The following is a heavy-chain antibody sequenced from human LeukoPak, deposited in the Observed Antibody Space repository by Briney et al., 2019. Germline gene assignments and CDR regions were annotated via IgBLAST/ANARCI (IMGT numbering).Heavy chain of an antibody. CDR1: GNTLTELS. CDR2: FDPGEGRV. Sequence: ASVKVSCKVSGNTLTELSMHWVRQAPGKGLEYMGGFDPGEGRVIYAQKFQGRVTMTEDTSTDTAYLELRSMRSEDTAVYYCATGDEWQLLDYWGQGTLVTVSS. J-gene: IGHJ4*02. CDR3: ATGDEWQLLDY. V-gene: IGHV1-24*01. D-gene: IGHD1-26*01.